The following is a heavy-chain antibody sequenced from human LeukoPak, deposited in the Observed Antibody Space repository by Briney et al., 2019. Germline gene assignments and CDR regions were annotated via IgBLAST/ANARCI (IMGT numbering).Heavy chain of an antibody. Sequence: SETLSLTCTVSGDSINSSRYYWGWIRQPPGKGLQWIGSISYSGSTDYNPSLKSRVTISVDTSKNQFSLKLSSVTAADSAIYYCAREKAPIGYDLLTGYFPYWGQGTLVTVSS. CDR2: ISYSGST. V-gene: IGHV4-39*07. CDR1: GDSINSSRYY. CDR3: AREKAPIGYDLLTGYFPY. D-gene: IGHD3-9*01. J-gene: IGHJ4*02.